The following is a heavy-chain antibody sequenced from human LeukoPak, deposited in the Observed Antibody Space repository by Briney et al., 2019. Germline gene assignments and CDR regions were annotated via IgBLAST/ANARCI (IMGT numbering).Heavy chain of an antibody. CDR1: GFTFSSYA. V-gene: IGHV3-64*01. Sequence: GGSLRLSCAASGFTFSSYAMHWVRQAPGKGLEYVSAISSNGGSTYYANSVKGRFTISRDNSKNTLYLQMGSLRAEDMAVYYCARGVVPAAMPDLDYWGQGTLVTVSS. CDR2: ISSNGGST. J-gene: IGHJ4*02. D-gene: IGHD2-2*01. CDR3: ARGVVPAAMPDLDY.